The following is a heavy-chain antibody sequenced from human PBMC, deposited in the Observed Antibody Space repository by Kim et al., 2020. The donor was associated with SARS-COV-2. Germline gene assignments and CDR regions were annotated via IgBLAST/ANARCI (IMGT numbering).Heavy chain of an antibody. J-gene: IGHJ4*02. Sequence: DSVKGRFTISRDNSKNTLFLQMNSLRTEYTAVYYCAKDPHYYDSIGYYFNYWGQGTLVSVSS. CDR3: AKDPHYYDSIGYYFNY. V-gene: IGHV3-30*02. D-gene: IGHD3-22*01.